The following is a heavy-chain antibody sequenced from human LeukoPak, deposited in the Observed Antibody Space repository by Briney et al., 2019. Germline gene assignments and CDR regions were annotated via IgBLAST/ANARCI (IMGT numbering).Heavy chain of an antibody. Sequence: GGSLRLSCSVSGFAFSTYVMHWVRQAPGKGLEYVSAISSNGDNTYYADSVKGRFTISRDNSKNTLYLQMNSLRAEDTAVYYCAKCQDIVVVPDPYFDYWGQGTLVTVSS. J-gene: IGHJ4*02. CDR3: AKCQDIVVVPDPYFDY. D-gene: IGHD2-2*01. CDR2: ISSNGDNT. CDR1: GFAFSTYV. V-gene: IGHV3-64*04.